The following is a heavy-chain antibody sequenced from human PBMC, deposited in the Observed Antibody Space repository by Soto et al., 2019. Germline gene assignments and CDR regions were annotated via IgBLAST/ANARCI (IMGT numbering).Heavy chain of an antibody. CDR2: ISGSGDKT. J-gene: IGHJ1*01. Sequence: EVQLLQSGGGLAQPGTSLRLSCAASGFTFKYYAMTWVSQAPGKGLEWVSTISGSGDKTDYADSVKGRFRVSRDNSKDNLYLQMDSLRADDTALYYCARESKWYGGQYFQDWGQGTLVTVSS. V-gene: IGHV3-23*01. CDR3: ARESKWYGGQYFQD. CDR1: GFTFKYYA. D-gene: IGHD2-8*01.